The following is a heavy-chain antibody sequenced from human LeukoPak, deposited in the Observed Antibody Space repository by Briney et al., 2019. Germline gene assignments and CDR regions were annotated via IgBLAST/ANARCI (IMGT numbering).Heavy chain of an antibody. CDR2: ISSDGSTK. V-gene: IGHV3-30-3*01. D-gene: IGHD3-22*01. CDR3: ARVGSSGYYAFDY. J-gene: IGHJ4*02. CDR1: GFTFSHYA. Sequence: VGSLRLSCAASGFTFSHYALHWVRQAPGKGLEWVAIISSDGSTKNYADSVKGRFTISRDNSKNTLYLEMNSLRAEDTAVYYCARVGSSGYYAFDYWGQGTLVTVSS.